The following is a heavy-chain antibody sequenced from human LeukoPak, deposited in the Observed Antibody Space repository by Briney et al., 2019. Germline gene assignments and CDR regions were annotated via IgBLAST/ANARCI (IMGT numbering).Heavy chain of an antibody. V-gene: IGHV1-18*04. J-gene: IGHJ4*02. CDR2: ISAYNGNT. CDR3: ARSALIAVAGKDDY. Sequence: ASVKVTCKASGYTFTSYGISWVRQAPGQALEWMGWISAYNGNTNYAQKLQGRVTMTTDTSTSTAYMELRSLRSDDTAVYYCARSALIAVAGKDDYWGQGTLVTVSS. D-gene: IGHD6-19*01. CDR1: GYTFTSYG.